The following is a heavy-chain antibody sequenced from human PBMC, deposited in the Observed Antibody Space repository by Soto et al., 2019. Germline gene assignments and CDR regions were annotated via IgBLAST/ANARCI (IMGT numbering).Heavy chain of an antibody. D-gene: IGHD5-12*01. CDR3: ARGGHKYPNVDINTPYHSFIAFDI. CDR1: GYTFTGYY. J-gene: IGHJ3*02. V-gene: IGHV1-2*04. Sequence: ASVKVSCKASGYTFTGYYMHWVRQAPGQGLEWMGWINPNSGGTNYAQKFQGWVTMTRDTSISTAYMELSRLRSDDTAVYYCARGGHKYPNVDINTPYHSFIAFDIWGQGTMVTVSS. CDR2: INPNSGGT.